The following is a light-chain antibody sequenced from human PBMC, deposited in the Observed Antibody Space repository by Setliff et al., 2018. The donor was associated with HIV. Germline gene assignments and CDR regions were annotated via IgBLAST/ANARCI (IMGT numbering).Light chain of an antibody. V-gene: IGLV2-14*03. CDR1: SSDVGYYHY. CDR3: SSYVSSNNNYV. CDR2: DVN. J-gene: IGLJ1*01. Sequence: QSVLTQPASVSGSPGQSITISCTGTSSDVGYYHYVSWYQQHPGKAPKLVIYDVNDRPSGVSDRFSGSKSGNTASLTISGLQPEDEADYYCSSYVSSNNNYVFGTGTKGTVL.